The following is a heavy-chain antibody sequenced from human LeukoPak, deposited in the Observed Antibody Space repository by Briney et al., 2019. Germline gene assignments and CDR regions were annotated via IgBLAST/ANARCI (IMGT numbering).Heavy chain of an antibody. CDR3: ARYYYDSSAYYNLDY. V-gene: IGHV4-59*01. J-gene: IGHJ4*02. CDR2: IYYSGST. Sequence: SETLSLTCTVSGGSISSYYWSWIRQPPGKGLEWIGYIYYSGSTNYNPSLNSRVTISGDTSKNQFSLKLRSVTAADTAVYYCARYYYDSSAYYNLDYWGQGTLVTVSS. D-gene: IGHD3-22*01. CDR1: GGSISSYY.